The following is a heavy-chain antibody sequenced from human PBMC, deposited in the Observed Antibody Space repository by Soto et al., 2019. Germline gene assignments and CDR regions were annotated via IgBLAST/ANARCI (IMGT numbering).Heavy chain of an antibody. Sequence: EVQLVESGGGLVQPGGSLRLSCVASGFTLSTYDMNWVRQAPGKGLQWVSHISSSSAAIVYADSVKGRITISRDNAKNSLYLKMNTLRDEDTAVYYCARGAVAGLYFFAYWGQGILVPCPQ. J-gene: IGHJ4*02. CDR1: GFTLSTYD. CDR2: ISSSSAAI. CDR3: ARGAVAGLYFFAY. D-gene: IGHD6-19*01. V-gene: IGHV3-48*02.